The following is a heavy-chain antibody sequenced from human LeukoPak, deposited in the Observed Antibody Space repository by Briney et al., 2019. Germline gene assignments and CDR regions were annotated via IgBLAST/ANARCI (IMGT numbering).Heavy chain of an antibody. Sequence: ASVKVSCKASGYTFTGYYMHWVRQAPGQGLEWMGWINPNSGGTNYAQKFQGRVTMTRDTSISTACMELSRLRSDDTAVYYCASFGVRTVTRGGLGYWGQGTLVTVSS. CDR3: ASFGVRTVTRGGLGY. V-gene: IGHV1-2*02. J-gene: IGHJ4*02. D-gene: IGHD4-17*01. CDR1: GYTFTGYY. CDR2: INPNSGGT.